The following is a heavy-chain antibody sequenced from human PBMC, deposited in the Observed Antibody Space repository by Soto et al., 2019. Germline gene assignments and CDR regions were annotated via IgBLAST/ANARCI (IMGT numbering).Heavy chain of an antibody. J-gene: IGHJ3*02. D-gene: IGHD1-1*01. CDR1: GGFVSSGSYY. CDR3: ARVERGTATTVVDDFDI. Sequence: SETLSLTCAVYGGFVSSGSYYWGWIRQPPGKGLEWIGEMSHSGGTHFNPSLKSRVTISVDTSKNQFSLKMSSVTAADTALYYCARVERGTATTVVDDFDIWGPGTMVTVSS. V-gene: IGHV4-61*01. CDR2: MSHSGGT.